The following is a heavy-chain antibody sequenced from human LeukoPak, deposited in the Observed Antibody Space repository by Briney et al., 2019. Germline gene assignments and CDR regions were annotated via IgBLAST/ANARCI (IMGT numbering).Heavy chain of an antibody. J-gene: IGHJ3*02. CDR3: ARVEYRYDILTGYYRDDAFDI. Sequence: PSETLSLTCAVYGGSISSYYWSWIRQPPGKGLEWIGYIYYSRSTNYNPSLKSRVTISVDTSKNQFSLKLSSVTAADTAVYYCARVEYRYDILTGYYRDDAFDIWGQGTMVTVSS. CDR1: GGSISSYY. CDR2: IYYSRST. V-gene: IGHV4-59*01. D-gene: IGHD3-9*01.